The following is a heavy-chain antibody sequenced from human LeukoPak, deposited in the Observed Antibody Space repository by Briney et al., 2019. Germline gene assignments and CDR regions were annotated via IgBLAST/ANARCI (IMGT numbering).Heavy chain of an antibody. J-gene: IGHJ1*01. V-gene: IGHV3-48*03. CDR1: GFTFSSYE. D-gene: IGHD3-22*01. CDR3: ARAPYYYDSSGYFQH. Sequence: GGSLRLSCAASGFTFSSYEMNWVRHAPGKGLEWVSYISSSGSTIHYADSVKGRFTISRDNAKNSLYLQMNSLRAEDTAVYYCARAPYYYDSSGYFQHWGQGTLVTVSS. CDR2: ISSSGSTI.